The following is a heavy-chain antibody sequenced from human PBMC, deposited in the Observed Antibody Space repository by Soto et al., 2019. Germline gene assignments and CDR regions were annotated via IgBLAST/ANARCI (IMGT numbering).Heavy chain of an antibody. CDR3: ARLRVVVDFDY. V-gene: IGHV4-39*01. D-gene: IGHD3-22*01. J-gene: IGHJ4*02. Sequence: SETLSLTCTVSGGSISSSSYYWGWIRQPPGKGLEWIGSIYYSGSTYYNPSLKSRVTISVDTSKNQFSLKLSSVTAADTAVYYCARLRVVVDFDYWGQGTLVTVSS. CDR2: IYYSGST. CDR1: GGSISSSSYY.